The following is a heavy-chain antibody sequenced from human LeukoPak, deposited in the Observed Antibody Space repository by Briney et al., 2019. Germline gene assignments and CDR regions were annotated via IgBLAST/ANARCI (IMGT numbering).Heavy chain of an antibody. V-gene: IGHV1-2*02. Sequence: ASVKVSCKASGYTFTGYYMHWVRQAPGQGLEWMGWINPNSGGTNYAQKLQGRVTMTTDTSTSTAYMELRSLRSDDTAVYYCARGNYYYDSSGYFDYWGQGTLVTVSS. CDR1: GYTFTGYY. CDR2: INPNSGGT. J-gene: IGHJ4*02. CDR3: ARGNYYYDSSGYFDY. D-gene: IGHD3-22*01.